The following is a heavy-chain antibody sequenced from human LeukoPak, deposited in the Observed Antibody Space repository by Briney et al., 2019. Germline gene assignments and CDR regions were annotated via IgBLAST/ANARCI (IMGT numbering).Heavy chain of an antibody. J-gene: IGHJ3*02. D-gene: IGHD3-22*01. CDR3: ARVNYYDSRGYYHAFDI. CDR2: IYNSGST. Sequence: PSETLSLTCTVSGASVSSSSYYWSWIRQPPGKGLEWIGYIYNSGSTNYNPSLKSRVTISVDTSKNQFSLKLSSVTAADTAVYYCARVNYYDSRGYYHAFDIWGQGTMVTVSS. CDR1: GASVSSSSYY. V-gene: IGHV4-61*01.